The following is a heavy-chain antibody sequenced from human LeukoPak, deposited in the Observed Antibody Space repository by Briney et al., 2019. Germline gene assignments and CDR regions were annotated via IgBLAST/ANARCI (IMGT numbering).Heavy chain of an antibody. D-gene: IGHD3-9*01. CDR1: GGTFSSYA. CDR3: ARLHYDVLTSPFDY. V-gene: IGHV1-69*05. J-gene: IGHJ4*02. Sequence: SVKVSCKASGGTFSSYAISWVRQAPGQGPEWMGGIIPIFGTANYAQKFQGRVTITTDESTSTAYMELSSLRSEDTAVYYCARLHYDVLTSPFDYWGQGTLVTVSS. CDR2: IIPIFGTA.